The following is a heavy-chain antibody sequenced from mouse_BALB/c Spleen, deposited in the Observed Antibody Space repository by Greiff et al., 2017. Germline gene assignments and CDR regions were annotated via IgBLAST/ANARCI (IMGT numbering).Heavy chain of an antibody. CDR2: ISYSGST. CDR3: ARYPLYGSSYYWYFDV. J-gene: IGHJ1*01. V-gene: IGHV3-8*02. D-gene: IGHD1-1*01. CDR1: GDSITSGY. Sequence: EVMLVESGPSLVKPSQTLSLTCSVTGDSITSGYWNWIRKFPGNKLEYMGYISYSGSTYYNPSLKSRISITRDTSKNQYYLQLNSVTTEDTATYYCARYPLYGSSYYWYFDVWGAGTTVTVSS.